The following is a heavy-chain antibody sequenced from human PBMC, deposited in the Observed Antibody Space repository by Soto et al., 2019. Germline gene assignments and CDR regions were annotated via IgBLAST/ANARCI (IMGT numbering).Heavy chain of an antibody. V-gene: IGHV3-30-3*01. CDR3: ARDRSLLLWKNYGMDV. CDR2: ISYDGSNK. CDR1: GFTFSRYA. D-gene: IGHD1-1*01. Sequence: QVQLVESGGGVVQPGRSLRLFCAASGFTFSRYAMHWVRQAPGKGLEWVAVISYDGSNKDYADSVKGRFTISRDNSKNTLYLQMNSLRAEDTAVYYCARDRSLLLWKNYGMDVWGQGTTVTVSS. J-gene: IGHJ6*02.